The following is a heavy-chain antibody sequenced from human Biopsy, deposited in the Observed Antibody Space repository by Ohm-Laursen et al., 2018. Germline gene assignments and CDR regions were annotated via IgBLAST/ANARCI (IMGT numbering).Heavy chain of an antibody. Sequence: SLRLSCAASGFDFSDYSMSWVRQAPGKGLVWVSGISDSGGSTHYADSVKGRFSISRDTSKNTLYLQMNSLRAEDTAVYYCAKDVFGGFSGSTDYYAYYFDSWGQGTLVTVSS. CDR3: AKDVFGGFSGSTDYYAYYFDS. D-gene: IGHD3-10*02. CDR2: ISDSGGST. V-gene: IGHV3-23*01. J-gene: IGHJ4*02. CDR1: GFDFSDYS.